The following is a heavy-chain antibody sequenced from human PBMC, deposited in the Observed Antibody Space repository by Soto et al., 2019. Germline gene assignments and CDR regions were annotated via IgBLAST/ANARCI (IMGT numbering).Heavy chain of an antibody. Sequence: SETLSLTCAVYGGSFSGYYWSWIRQPPGKGLEWIGEINHSGSTNYNPSLKSRVTISVDTSKNQFSLKLSSVTAADTAVYYCARTKVATVTTVYYYYYYYMDVWGKGTTVTVSS. J-gene: IGHJ6*03. D-gene: IGHD4-17*01. V-gene: IGHV4-34*01. CDR3: ARTKVATVTTVYYYYYYYMDV. CDR2: INHSGST. CDR1: GGSFSGYY.